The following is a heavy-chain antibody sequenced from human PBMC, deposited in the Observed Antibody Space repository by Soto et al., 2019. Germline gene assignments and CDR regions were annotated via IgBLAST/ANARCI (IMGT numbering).Heavy chain of an antibody. D-gene: IGHD3-3*01. CDR2: IYYSGST. CDR3: ARAHYDFWSGPQGRFDP. V-gene: IGHV4-30-4*01. Sequence: QVQLQESGPGLVKPSQTLSLTCTVSGGSISSGDYYWSWIRQPPGKGLEWIGYIYYSGSTYYNPSLKSRVTISVDTSKNQFSLKLSSVTAADTAVYYCARAHYDFWSGPQGRFDPWGQGTLVTVSS. CDR1: GGSISSGDYY. J-gene: IGHJ5*02.